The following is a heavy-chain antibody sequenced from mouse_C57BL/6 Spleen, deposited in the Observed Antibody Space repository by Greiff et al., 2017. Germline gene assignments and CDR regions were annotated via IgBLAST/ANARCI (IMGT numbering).Heavy chain of an antibody. V-gene: IGHV1-81*01. Sequence: QVQLKESGAELARPGASVKLSCKASGYTFTSYGISWVKQRTGQGLEWIGEIYPRSGNTYYNEKFKGKATLTADKSSSTAYMELRSLTSEDSAVYFCARSYYGYPYYFDYWGQGTTLTVSS. J-gene: IGHJ2*01. D-gene: IGHD2-9*01. CDR1: GYTFTSYG. CDR2: IYPRSGNT. CDR3: ARSYYGYPYYFDY.